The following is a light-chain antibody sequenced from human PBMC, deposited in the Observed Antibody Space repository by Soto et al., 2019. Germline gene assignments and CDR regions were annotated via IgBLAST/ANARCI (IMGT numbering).Light chain of an antibody. CDR1: SSDVGGYNY. CDR3: CSYAGSYTFV. V-gene: IGLV2-11*01. Sequence: QSALTQPRSVSGSPGQSVTISCTGTSSDVGGYNYVSWYQQHPGKAPKLTIYDVSNRPSWVPDRISGSKSGNTASLTISGLQAEDEADYYCCSYAGSYTFVFGTGTKVT. CDR2: DVS. J-gene: IGLJ1*01.